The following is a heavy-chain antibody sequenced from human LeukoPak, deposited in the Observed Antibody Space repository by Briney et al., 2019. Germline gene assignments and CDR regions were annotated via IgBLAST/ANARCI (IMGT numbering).Heavy chain of an antibody. CDR3: ARDRVNWNDVGGLFDY. V-gene: IGHV3-53*01. CDR2: IYSGGTT. CDR1: GFTVSSNY. J-gene: IGHJ4*02. Sequence: GGSLRLSCAASGFTVSSNYMSWVRQAPGKGLEWVSVIYSGGTTYYADSVKGRFTISRDNSKNTLYLQMNSLRAEDTAVYYCARDRVNWNDVGGLFDYWGQGTPVTVSS. D-gene: IGHD1-1*01.